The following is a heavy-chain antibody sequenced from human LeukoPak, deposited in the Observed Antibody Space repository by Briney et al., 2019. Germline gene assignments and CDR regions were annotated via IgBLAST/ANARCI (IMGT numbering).Heavy chain of an antibody. J-gene: IGHJ4*02. CDR2: INPSGGST. Sequence: GASVKVSCKASGYTTTYYMHWVRQAPGQGLEWMGIINPSGGSTGYAHRFQDRVTMTRDTSTSTVYMELSSLTSDDTAVYYCARRLGHCSGGSCYSGFDYWGQGTLVTVSS. V-gene: IGHV1-46*01. D-gene: IGHD2-15*01. CDR3: ARRLGHCSGGSCYSGFDY. CDR1: GYTTTYY.